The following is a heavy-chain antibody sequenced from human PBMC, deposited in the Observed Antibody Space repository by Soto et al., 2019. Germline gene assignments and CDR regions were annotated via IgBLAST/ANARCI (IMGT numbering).Heavy chain of an antibody. CDR3: ASRSFSSTSSWFDP. CDR2: IYYSGST. Sequence: SETLSLTYTVSGGSITSGAYYCTRIRQPPGKGLEWIGYIYYSGSTYYNPSLQSRLTISVDKSKNQFSLKLNSVAAADTAVYYCASRSFSSTSSWFDPWGQGTLVAVSS. J-gene: IGHJ5*02. CDR1: GGSITSGAYY. D-gene: IGHD6-6*01. V-gene: IGHV4-31*03.